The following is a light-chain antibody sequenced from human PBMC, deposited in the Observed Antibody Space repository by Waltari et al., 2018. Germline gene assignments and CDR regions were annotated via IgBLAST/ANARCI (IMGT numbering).Light chain of an antibody. V-gene: IGLV4-69*01. CDR2: VNSDGSH. CDR1: SGHRSNV. Sequence: QLVVTQSPSASASLGASVKLTCTLSSGHRSNVIAWLQQQPEKGPRYLMKVNSDGSHSKGDEIPDRFSGSRSGAARYLTISNLQSEDEADYYCQTGGHGTWVFGGGTKLTVL. J-gene: IGLJ3*02. CDR3: QTGGHGTWV.